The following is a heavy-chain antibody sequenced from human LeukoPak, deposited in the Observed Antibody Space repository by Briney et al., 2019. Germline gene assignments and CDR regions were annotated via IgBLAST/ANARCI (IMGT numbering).Heavy chain of an antibody. V-gene: IGHV3-48*01. Sequence: GGSLRLSCAASGFTFSSYSMTWVRQAPGKGLEWVSYISGTSSTIYYADSVKGRFTISRDNAKNSLYLQMNSLRAEDTAVYYCARDPLIAAARFDYWGQGTLVTVSS. CDR1: GFTFSSYS. D-gene: IGHD6-13*01. J-gene: IGHJ4*02. CDR3: ARDPLIAAARFDY. CDR2: ISGTSSTI.